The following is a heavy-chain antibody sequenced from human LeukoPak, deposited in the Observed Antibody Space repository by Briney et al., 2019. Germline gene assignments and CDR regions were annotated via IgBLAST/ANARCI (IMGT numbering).Heavy chain of an antibody. J-gene: IGHJ2*01. CDR2: IYYSGST. CDR3: ARDGGVLLWFGDSRARYWYFDL. Sequence: SETLSLTCTVSGGSISSYYWSWIRQPPGKGLEWIGYIYYSGSTNYNPSLKSRVTISVDTSKNQFSLKLSSVTAADTAVYYCARDGGVLLWFGDSRARYWYFDLWGRGTLVTVSS. V-gene: IGHV4-59*12. D-gene: IGHD3-10*01. CDR1: GGSISSYY.